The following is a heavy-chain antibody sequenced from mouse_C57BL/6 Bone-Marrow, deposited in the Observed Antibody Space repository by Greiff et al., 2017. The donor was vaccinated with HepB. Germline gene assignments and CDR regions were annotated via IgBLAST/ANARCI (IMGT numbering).Heavy chain of an antibody. CDR1: GYTFTDYY. D-gene: IGHD1-1*01. J-gene: IGHJ4*01. CDR2: IKPYNGGT. Sequence: EVQLQQSGPVLVKPGASVKMSCKASGYTFTDYYMNWVKQSHGKSLEWIGVIKPYNGGTSYKQKFKGKATLTVDKSSRTAYMELNSLTSEDSAVYYCARHYCGPRVWGQGTSVTVSS. CDR3: ARHYCGPRV. V-gene: IGHV1-19*01.